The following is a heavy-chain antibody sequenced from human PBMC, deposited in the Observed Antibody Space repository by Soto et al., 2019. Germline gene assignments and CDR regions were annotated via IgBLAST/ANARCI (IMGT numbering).Heavy chain of an antibody. Sequence: PGGSLRLSCAASGLTFSSFAMSWLRQAPGKGLDWVAGISATGGSIYYADSVKGRFTISRDNSKNTLYLQMNSLRVKDTAVYYCAKEILPDYWGQGTLVTVSS. CDR2: ISATGGSI. CDR1: GLTFSSFA. V-gene: IGHV3-23*01. J-gene: IGHJ4*02. D-gene: IGHD2-15*01. CDR3: AKEILPDY.